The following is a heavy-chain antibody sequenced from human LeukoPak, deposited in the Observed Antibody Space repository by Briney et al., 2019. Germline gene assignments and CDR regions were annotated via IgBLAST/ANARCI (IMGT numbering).Heavy chain of an antibody. D-gene: IGHD1-1*01. CDR3: AKVYVWNEYYFDY. V-gene: IGHV3-23*01. Sequence: SGGSLRLSCAASGFTFISYAMSWVRQAPGKGLEWVSAISGSGGSTYYADSVKGRFTISRDNSQNTLYLQMNSLRAEDTAVYYCAKVYVWNEYYFDYWGQGTLVTVSS. CDR1: GFTFISYA. CDR2: ISGSGGST. J-gene: IGHJ4*02.